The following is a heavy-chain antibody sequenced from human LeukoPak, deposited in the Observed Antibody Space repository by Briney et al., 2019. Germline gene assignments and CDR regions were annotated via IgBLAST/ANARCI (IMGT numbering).Heavy chain of an antibody. D-gene: IGHD3-22*01. Sequence: GGSLRLSCATSAFTFSNYNMNWVRQAPGKGLEWVSSIISSSSYIYFADSLKGRFTISRDNAKNSLYLQMNSLRAEDTAVYYCAREYYDSSGYSLLYYFDYWGQGTLVTVSS. CDR3: AREYYDSSGYSLLYYFDY. J-gene: IGHJ4*02. CDR1: AFTFSNYN. CDR2: IISSSSYI. V-gene: IGHV3-21*01.